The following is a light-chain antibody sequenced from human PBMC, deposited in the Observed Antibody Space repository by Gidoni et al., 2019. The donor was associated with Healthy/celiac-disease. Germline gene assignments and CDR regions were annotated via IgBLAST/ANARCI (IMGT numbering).Light chain of an antibody. Sequence: DIVMTQSPDSLAVSLGERATINCKSSLSVLYSSNNQNYLAWYQQKPGQPPKLLIYWASTRDSVVPDRFSGSGSGTDFTLTISSLQAEDVAVYYCQQYYRTPRTFGQGTKVEIK. J-gene: IGKJ1*01. CDR2: WAS. CDR3: QQYYRTPRT. V-gene: IGKV4-1*01. CDR1: LSVLYSSNNQNY.